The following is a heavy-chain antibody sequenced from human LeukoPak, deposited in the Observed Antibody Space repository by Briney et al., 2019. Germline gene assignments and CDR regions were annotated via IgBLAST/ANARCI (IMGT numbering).Heavy chain of an antibody. V-gene: IGHV3-11*01. CDR1: GFTVSSNY. J-gene: IGHJ6*02. CDR2: ISSSGSTI. Sequence: PGGSLRLSCAASGFTVSSNYMSWIRQAPGKGLEWVSYISSSGSTIYYADSVKGRFTISRDNAKNSLYLQMNSLRAEDTAVYYCARVEVVPAAIEDYYYGMDVWGQGTTVTVSS. CDR3: ARVEVVPAAIEDYYYGMDV. D-gene: IGHD2-2*02.